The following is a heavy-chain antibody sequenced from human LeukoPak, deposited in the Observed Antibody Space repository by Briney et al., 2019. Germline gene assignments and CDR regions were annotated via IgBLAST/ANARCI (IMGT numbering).Heavy chain of an antibody. Sequence: PGGSLRLSCAASGFIFSSYWMSWVRQAPGKGLEWVANIKQDGSEKYYVDSVKGRFTISRDNAKNSLYRQMNSLRAEDTAVYYCARVWSAANDYWGQGTLVTVSS. CDR2: IKQDGSEK. J-gene: IGHJ4*02. D-gene: IGHD2-2*01. CDR3: ARVWSAANDY. CDR1: GFIFSSYW. V-gene: IGHV3-7*01.